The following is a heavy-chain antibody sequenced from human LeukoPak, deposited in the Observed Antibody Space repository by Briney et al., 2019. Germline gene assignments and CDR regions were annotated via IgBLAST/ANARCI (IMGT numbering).Heavy chain of an antibody. Sequence: PSQTLSLTCTVSGGSISSGSYYWSWIRQPAGKGLEWIGRIYTSGSTNYNPSLKSRVTISVDTSKNQFSLKLNSVTAADTAVYYCARLSASYYYDSSGYYYPYYYYMDVWGKGTTVTVSS. D-gene: IGHD3-22*01. CDR1: GGSISSGSYY. CDR3: ARLSASYYYDSSGYYYPYYYYMDV. CDR2: IYTSGST. V-gene: IGHV4-61*02. J-gene: IGHJ6*03.